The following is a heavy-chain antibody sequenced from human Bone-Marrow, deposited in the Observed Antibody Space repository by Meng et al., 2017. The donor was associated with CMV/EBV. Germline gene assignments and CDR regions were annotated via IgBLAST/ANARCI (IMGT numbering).Heavy chain of an antibody. CDR3: ARETLREYCSSTSCYLQYYFDY. D-gene: IGHD2-2*01. J-gene: IGHJ4*02. Sequence: GESLKISCAASGFTFSSYSMNWVRQAPGKGLEWVSSISSSSSYIYYADSVKGRFTISRDNAKNSLYLQMNSLRAEDTAVYYCARETLREYCSSTSCYLQYYFDYWGQGTLVTVSS. V-gene: IGHV3-21*01. CDR2: ISSSSSYI. CDR1: GFTFSSYS.